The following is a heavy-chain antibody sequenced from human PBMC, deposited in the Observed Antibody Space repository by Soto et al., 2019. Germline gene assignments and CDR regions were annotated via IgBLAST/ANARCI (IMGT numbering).Heavy chain of an antibody. J-gene: IGHJ6*03. CDR3: AGTTSHQWYYMDV. CDR1: GDSVSSNSAA. D-gene: IGHD1-7*01. V-gene: IGHV6-1*01. CDR2: TYYRSRWYN. Sequence: PSQTLSLTCAISGDSVSSNSAAWNWIRLSPSRGLEWLARTYYRSRWYNDYAVSVRSRITVNPDTSKNQFSLQLTPVTPEDTAVYYCAGTTSHQWYYMDVWGKGTTVTVS.